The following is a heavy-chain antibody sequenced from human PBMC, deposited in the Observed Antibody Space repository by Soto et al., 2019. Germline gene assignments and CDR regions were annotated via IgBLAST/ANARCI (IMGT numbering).Heavy chain of an antibody. CDR3: ARYLSNSNGMDV. V-gene: IGHV4-61*01. D-gene: IGHD2-2*01. CDR1: GGSVSSGSYY. J-gene: IGHJ6*02. Sequence: QVQLQESGPGLVKPSETLSLTCTVSGGSVSSGSYYWTWIRQPPGRGLEWIGYTFHSGRTNYNPSLKSRVTILVDTSRNRLSLRLSSVTAADSAVYYCARYLSNSNGMDVWGQGTTVTVSS. CDR2: TFHSGRT.